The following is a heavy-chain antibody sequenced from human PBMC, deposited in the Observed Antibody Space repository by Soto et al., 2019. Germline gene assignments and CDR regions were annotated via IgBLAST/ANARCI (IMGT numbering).Heavy chain of an antibody. Sequence: GGSLRLSCAASGFTFSSYAMSWVRQAPGKGLEWVSAISGSGGSTYYADSVKGRFTISRDNSKNTLYLQMNSLRAEDTAVYYCAKPVPDTAMTTWLLGHQYYYGMDVWGQGTTVTVAS. D-gene: IGHD5-18*01. V-gene: IGHV3-23*01. CDR1: GFTFSSYA. CDR3: AKPVPDTAMTTWLLGHQYYYGMDV. CDR2: ISGSGGST. J-gene: IGHJ6*02.